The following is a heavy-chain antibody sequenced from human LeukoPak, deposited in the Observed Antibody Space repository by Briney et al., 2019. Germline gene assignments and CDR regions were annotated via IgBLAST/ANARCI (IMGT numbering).Heavy chain of an antibody. CDR3: ARDSVGGRTRFGN. CDR2: LSPDGSRT. Sequence: GGSLRLSCAGSGFTFSTYWMHWVRQAPGKGLVWVSRLSPDGSRTTYADSVKGRFTISRGNAKNTLYLQMSSLTVEDTAVYYCARDSVGGRTRFGNWGQGILVTVSS. CDR1: GFTFSTYW. J-gene: IGHJ4*02. D-gene: IGHD3-16*01. V-gene: IGHV3-74*01.